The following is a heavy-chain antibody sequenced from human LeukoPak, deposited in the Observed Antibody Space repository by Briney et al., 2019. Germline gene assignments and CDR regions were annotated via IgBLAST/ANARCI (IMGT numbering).Heavy chain of an antibody. CDR3: ARASSGYGYGVAFDP. CDR1: GFTFTTYY. Sequence: ASVKVSCKASGFTFTTYYMAGVRQAPAPGLEWMGKINPSVGSTTYAQKFQGRVTMTRDTSTSTVYMELSSLRSEDTAIYYCARASSGYGYGVAFDPWGQGTLVTVSS. J-gene: IGHJ5*02. CDR2: INPSVGST. D-gene: IGHD5-12*01. V-gene: IGHV1-46*01.